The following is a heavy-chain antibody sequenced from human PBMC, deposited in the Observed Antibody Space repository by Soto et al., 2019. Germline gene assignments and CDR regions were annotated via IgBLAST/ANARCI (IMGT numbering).Heavy chain of an antibody. J-gene: IGHJ4*02. CDR1: GYTFTSYG. D-gene: IGHD1-26*01. Sequence: ASVKVSCKASGYTFTSYGIRWVRQAPGQGLEWMGWISAYNGNTNYAQKLQGRVTMTTDTSTSTAYMELRSLRSDDTAVYYCARDPGSGSYLRYFDYWGQGTLVTVSS. CDR2: ISAYNGNT. V-gene: IGHV1-18*01. CDR3: ARDPGSGSYLRYFDY.